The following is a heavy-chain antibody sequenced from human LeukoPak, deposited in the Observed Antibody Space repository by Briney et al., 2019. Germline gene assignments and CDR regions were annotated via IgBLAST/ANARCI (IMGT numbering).Heavy chain of an antibody. D-gene: IGHD5/OR15-5a*01. CDR2: IIPILGIA. CDR1: GGTFSSYA. J-gene: IGHJ5*02. V-gene: IGHV1-69*04. CDR3: ARGNGETVSTSLNWFDP. Sequence: VASVKVSCKASGGTFSSYAISWVRQAPGQGLEWMGRIIPILGIANYAQKFQGRVTITADKSTSTAYMELSSLRSEDTAVYYCARGNGETVSTSLNWFDPWGQGTLVTVSS.